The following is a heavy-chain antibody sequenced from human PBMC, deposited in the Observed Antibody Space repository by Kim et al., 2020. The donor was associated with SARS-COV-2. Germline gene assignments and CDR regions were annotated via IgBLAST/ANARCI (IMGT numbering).Heavy chain of an antibody. CDR3: ASETSGLLDLEN. CDR2: INSGGSVT. D-gene: IGHD3-3*01. Sequence: GGSLRLSCAASGFTFSSHAMNWVRQAPGKGLEWVSSINSGGSVTFYAESVKGRFTISRDNVRMSLSLQMNSLRAEDTAVYYCASETSGLLDLENWGQGT. J-gene: IGHJ4*02. V-gene: IGHV3-21*01. CDR1: GFTFSSHA.